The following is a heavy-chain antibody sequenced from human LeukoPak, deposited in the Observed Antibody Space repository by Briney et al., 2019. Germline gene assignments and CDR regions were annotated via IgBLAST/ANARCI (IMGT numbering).Heavy chain of an antibody. CDR3: ARVDHMVTTVRQDAFDI. D-gene: IGHD4-17*01. J-gene: IGHJ3*02. V-gene: IGHV1-2*02. CDR2: INPNSGGT. CDR1: GYTFTGYY. Sequence: ASVKVSCKASGYTFTGYYMHWVRQAPGQGLEWMGWINPNSGGTNYAQKFQGRVTMTRDTSISTAYMELSRLRSDDTAVYYCARVDHMVTTVRQDAFDIWGQGTMVTVSS.